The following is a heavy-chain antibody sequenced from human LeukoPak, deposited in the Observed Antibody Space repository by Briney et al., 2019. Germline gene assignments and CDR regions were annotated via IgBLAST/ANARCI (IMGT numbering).Heavy chain of an antibody. V-gene: IGHV1-8*01. D-gene: IGHD3-3*01. CDR1: GYTFTSYD. CDR2: MNPNSGNT. J-gene: IGHJ5*02. CDR3: AIIRYDFWSGYYSSPGKNWFDP. Sequence: ASVKVSCKASGYTFTSYDINWVRQATGQGLEWMGWMNPNSGNTGYAKKFQGRVTMTRNTSISTAYMELSSLRSEDTAVYYCAIIRYDFWSGYYSSPGKNWFDPWGQGTLVTVSS.